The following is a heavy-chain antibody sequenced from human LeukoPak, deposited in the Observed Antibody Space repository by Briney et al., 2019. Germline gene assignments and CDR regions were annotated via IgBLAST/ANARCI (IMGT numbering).Heavy chain of an antibody. D-gene: IGHD3-22*01. CDR1: GGTFSNYG. CDR3: ARDDSSGYAYVFDY. Sequence: ASVKVSCKASGGTFSNYGFNWVRQAPGQGLEWMGRIIPVFGIANYAQKFQGRVTITADKSTSTAYMELSSLRSEDTAVYYCARDDSSGYAYVFDYWGQGTLVTVSS. J-gene: IGHJ4*02. V-gene: IGHV1-69*04. CDR2: IIPVFGIA.